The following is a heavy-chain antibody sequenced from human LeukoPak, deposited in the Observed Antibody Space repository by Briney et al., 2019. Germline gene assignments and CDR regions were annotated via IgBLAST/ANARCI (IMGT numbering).Heavy chain of an antibody. CDR2: INTDGSST. V-gene: IGHV3-74*01. CDR3: ARGLPNEYFDY. CDR1: GFTFSRYW. D-gene: IGHD1-1*01. Sequence: GGSLRLSCAASGFTFSRYWMHWVRQAPGKGLVWVSRINTDGSSTNYADSVKGRFTISRDNAKNTLYLQMNSLRAEDTAVYYCARGLPNEYFDYWGQGTLVTVSS. J-gene: IGHJ4*02.